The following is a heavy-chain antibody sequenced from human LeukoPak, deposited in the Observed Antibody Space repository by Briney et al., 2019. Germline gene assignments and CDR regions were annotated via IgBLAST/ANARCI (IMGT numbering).Heavy chain of an antibody. CDR1: GGSIDSHY. V-gene: IGHV4-4*07. D-gene: IGHD2-8*01. J-gene: IGHJ3*02. CDR2: VYTSGYT. Sequence: SETLSLTCSVSGGSIDSHYWSWIRQPAGKALEWIGRVYTSGYTNYNPSLKSRVTMSVDTSKKQFSLKLTSVTAADTAVYYCARNLALNGAFDIWGQGTMVTVSS. CDR3: ARNLALNGAFDI.